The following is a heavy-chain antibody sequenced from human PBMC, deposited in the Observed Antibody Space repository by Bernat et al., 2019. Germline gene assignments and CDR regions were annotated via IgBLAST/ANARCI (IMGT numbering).Heavy chain of an antibody. CDR1: GFTFSNAW. J-gene: IGHJ4*02. V-gene: IGHV3-15*07. CDR2: IKSKTDGGKT. CDR3: TTRVPYGSGSYRVDY. D-gene: IGHD3-10*01. Sequence: EVQLVESGGGLVKPGGSLRLSCAASGFTFSNAWMNWVRQAPGKGLEWVGRIKSKTDGGKTDYAAPVKGRFTISRDDSKNTLYLQMNSLKTEDTAVYYCTTRVPYGSGSYRVDYWGQGTLVTVSS.